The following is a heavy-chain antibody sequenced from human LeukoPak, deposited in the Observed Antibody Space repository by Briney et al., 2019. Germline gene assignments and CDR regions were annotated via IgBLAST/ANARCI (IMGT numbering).Heavy chain of an antibody. CDR2: IYVTEST. Sequence: PSETLSLTCTVSGDSVSSGKYYWSWVRQPAGKGLEWIGLIYVTESTNYNPSLESRVTISVDTPKNQFSLKLSSVTAADTALYYCAGGYSSGWTAGLDFWGQGTLVTVSS. D-gene: IGHD2-15*01. J-gene: IGHJ4*02. V-gene: IGHV4-61*02. CDR1: GDSVSSGKYY. CDR3: AGGYSSGWTAGLDF.